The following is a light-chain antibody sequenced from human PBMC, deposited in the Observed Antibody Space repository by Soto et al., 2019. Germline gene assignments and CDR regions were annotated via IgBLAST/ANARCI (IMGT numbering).Light chain of an antibody. CDR3: QSYDTSLRAWV. V-gene: IGLV1-40*01. J-gene: IGLJ3*02. Sequence: QSVLTQPPSVSGAPWQRVTISCTGGSSNIGAGYDVHWYRQFPGTAPKLLVYGNSNRPSGISDRFSASKSGSSASLAITGLQAEDEAAYYCQSYDTSLRAWVFGGGTKLTVL. CDR1: SSNIGAGYD. CDR2: GNS.